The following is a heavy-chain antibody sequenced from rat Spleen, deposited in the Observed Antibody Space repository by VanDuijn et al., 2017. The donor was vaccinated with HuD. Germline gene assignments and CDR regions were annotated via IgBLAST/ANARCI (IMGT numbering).Heavy chain of an antibody. CDR3: TKSGEALDY. J-gene: IGHJ2*01. D-gene: IGHD1-11*01. CDR1: GFTFTNYY. V-gene: IGHV5-25*01. Sequence: EVQLVESGGGLVQPGRSMKLSCAASGFTFTNYYMAWVRQAPTKGLEWVASISNGGVNTYYRDSVKGRFTISRDNVKNILFLQMDSLRSEDTATYYCTKSGEALDYWGQGVMVTVSS. CDR2: ISNGGVNT.